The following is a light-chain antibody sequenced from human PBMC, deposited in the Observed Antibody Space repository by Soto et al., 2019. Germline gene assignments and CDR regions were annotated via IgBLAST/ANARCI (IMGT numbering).Light chain of an antibody. Sequence: QSVLTQPPSVSGAPGQGVTISCTGTSSNIGAGFDVHWYQQLPETAPTLLIYNNNNRPSGVPDRFSVSKAGTSASLVITGLQAEDEADYYCQSYDSSLSIDVFGTGTKVTVL. J-gene: IGLJ1*01. V-gene: IGLV1-40*01. CDR3: QSYDSSLSIDV. CDR1: SSNIGAGFD. CDR2: NNN.